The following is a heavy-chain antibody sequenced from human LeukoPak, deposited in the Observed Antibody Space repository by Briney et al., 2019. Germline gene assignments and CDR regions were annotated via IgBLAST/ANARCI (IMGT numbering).Heavy chain of an antibody. V-gene: IGHV3-30*03. J-gene: IGHJ1*01. CDR3: ADGDEYFQH. Sequence: GGSLRLSCAASGFTFSSYGMHWVRQAPGKGLEWVAVISYDGSNKYYADSVKGQFTISRDNSKNTLYLQMNSLRAEDTAVYYCADGDEYFQHWGQGTLVTVSS. D-gene: IGHD4-17*01. CDR1: GFTFSSYG. CDR2: ISYDGSNK.